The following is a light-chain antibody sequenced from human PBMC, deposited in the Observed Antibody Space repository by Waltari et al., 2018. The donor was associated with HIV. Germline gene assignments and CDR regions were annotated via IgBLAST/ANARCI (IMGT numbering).Light chain of an antibody. J-gene: IGKJ2*01. CDR2: WGS. V-gene: IGKV4-1*01. CDR1: KSLLSSSNDKNY. Sequence: DIVMTQSPDSLAESLGERATIHCKSSKSLLSSSNDKNYIACYQQQPGQPPRLLLFWGSTRESGVPERCTGSGSGTYFTLTISNLQPEDVAVYYCQQYHSVPYTFGQGTRLEI. CDR3: QQYHSVPYT.